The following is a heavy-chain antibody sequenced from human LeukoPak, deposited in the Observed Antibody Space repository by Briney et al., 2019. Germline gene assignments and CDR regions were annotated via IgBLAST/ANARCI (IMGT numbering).Heavy chain of an antibody. V-gene: IGHV1-69*05. J-gene: IGHJ4*02. CDR2: IIPIFGTA. Sequence: GSSVKVSCKASGGTFSRYAISWVRQAPGQGLEWMGGIIPIFGTANYAQKFQGRVTITTDESTSTAYMELSSLRSEDTAVYYCATVEWDTPHVYFDYWGQGTLVTVSS. CDR1: GGTFSRYA. D-gene: IGHD3-3*01. CDR3: ATVEWDTPHVYFDY.